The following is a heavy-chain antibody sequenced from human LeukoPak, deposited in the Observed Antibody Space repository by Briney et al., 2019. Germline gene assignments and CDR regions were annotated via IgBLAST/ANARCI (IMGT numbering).Heavy chain of an antibody. Sequence: GGSLRLSCAASGFTFSSYWMHWVRQAPGKGQVWVSRINSNGSSTSYADSVKGRFTISRDNSKNTLSLQMNSLRAEDTAVYYCAKAPQYSPDRSDYYCDYWGQGILVTVSS. V-gene: IGHV3-74*01. CDR1: GFTFSSYW. CDR3: AKAPQYSPDRSDYYCDY. J-gene: IGHJ4*02. D-gene: IGHD3-22*01. CDR2: INSNGSST.